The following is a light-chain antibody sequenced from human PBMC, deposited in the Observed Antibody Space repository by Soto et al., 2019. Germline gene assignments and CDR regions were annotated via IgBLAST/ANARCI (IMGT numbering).Light chain of an antibody. CDR1: QGIGNY. CDR2: AAS. J-gene: IGKJ4*01. V-gene: IGKV1-27*01. Sequence: DIQMTQSPSSLSASIGDRVTITCRASQGIGNYLAWFQQKPGKVPTFLIYAASTLHSGVPSRFSGGGSGTDFTLTISNLQPEDGATYYCQRYDNVPLTFGGGTKVEIK. CDR3: QRYDNVPLT.